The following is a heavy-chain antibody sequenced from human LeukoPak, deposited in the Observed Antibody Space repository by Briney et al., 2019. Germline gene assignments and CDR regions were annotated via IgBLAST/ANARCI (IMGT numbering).Heavy chain of an antibody. V-gene: IGHV3-7*01. CDR1: GFTFSSYW. CDR3: ARDENIVATAGASRYYYMDV. CDR2: IKQDGSEK. Sequence: GGSLRLSCAASGFTFSSYWMSWVRQAPGKGLEWVAHIKQDGSEKYYVDSVKGRFTISRDNAKNSLYLQMNSLRAEDTAVYYCARDENIVATAGASRYYYMDVWGKGTTVTVSS. D-gene: IGHD5-12*01. J-gene: IGHJ6*03.